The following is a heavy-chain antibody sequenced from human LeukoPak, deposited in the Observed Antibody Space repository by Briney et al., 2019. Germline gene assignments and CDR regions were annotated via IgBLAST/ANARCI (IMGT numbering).Heavy chain of an antibody. V-gene: IGHV3-30*04. D-gene: IGHD3/OR15-3a*01. J-gene: IGHJ4*02. CDR2: ISFDGTNK. Sequence: GGSLRLSCAASGFTFSSYAMHWVRQAPGKGLEWVAMISFDGTNKHYADSVKGRFTISRDNSKDTLSLEMNNLRPEDTAVYYCARDLNLGTSDSYWGQGTLVTVSS. CDR3: ARDLNLGTSDSY. CDR1: GFTFSSYA.